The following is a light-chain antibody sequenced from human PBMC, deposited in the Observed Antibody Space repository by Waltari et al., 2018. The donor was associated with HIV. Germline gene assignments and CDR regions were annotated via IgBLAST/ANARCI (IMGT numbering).Light chain of an antibody. J-gene: IGLJ2*01. CDR1: SSNIGIGY. Sequence: QSVLTPPPSVSAAPGQRVTISCSGSSSNIGIGYVSWYQQLPGTAPRLLIYDTDKRPSGIPDRFSGSRSGTSATLAIAGLQTGDEADYYCGTWDTSLSGGLFGGGTKLTVL. V-gene: IGLV1-51*01. CDR2: DTD. CDR3: GTWDTSLSGGL.